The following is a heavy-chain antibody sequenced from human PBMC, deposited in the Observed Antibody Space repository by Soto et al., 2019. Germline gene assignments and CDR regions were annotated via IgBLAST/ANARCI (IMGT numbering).Heavy chain of an antibody. V-gene: IGHV3-74*01. CDR2: ITHDGSGT. J-gene: IGHJ4*01. Sequence: EVEVVESGGGLVQPGASLRLSCAASGFIFTNYWMHWVRQVPGRGLVWVSGITHDGSGTKYADSVKGRFTISRDNAKNTVYLQMNSLRPEHTAVYYCGSVFEYWGRGTLVTVSS. CDR1: GFIFTNYW. CDR3: GSVFEY.